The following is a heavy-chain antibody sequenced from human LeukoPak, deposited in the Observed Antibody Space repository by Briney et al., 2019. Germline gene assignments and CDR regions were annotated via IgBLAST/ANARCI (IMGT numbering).Heavy chain of an antibody. Sequence: GGSLRLSCAASRFTFDDYAMHWVRQAPGKGLEWVSGISWNRGSIGYADSVKGRFTISRDNAKNSLYLQMNSLRAEDTALYYCAKVQRPHYYDSSGFYSPYDYWGQGTLVTVSS. CDR3: AKVQRPHYYDSSGFYSPYDY. D-gene: IGHD3-22*01. CDR1: RFTFDDYA. V-gene: IGHV3-9*01. J-gene: IGHJ4*02. CDR2: ISWNRGSI.